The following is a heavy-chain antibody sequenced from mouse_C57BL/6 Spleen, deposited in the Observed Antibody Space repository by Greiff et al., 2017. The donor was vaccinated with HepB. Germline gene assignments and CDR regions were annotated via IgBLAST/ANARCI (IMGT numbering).Heavy chain of an antibody. D-gene: IGHD2-3*01. CDR2: ISYSGST. J-gene: IGHJ2*01. CDR1: GYSITSGYD. V-gene: IGHV3-1*01. Sequence: VQLVESGPGMVKPSQSLSLTCTVTGYSITSGYDWHWIRHFPGNKLEWMGYISYSGSTNYNPSLKSRISITHDTSKNHFFLKLNSVTTEDTATYYCARDYDGYYGFDYWGQGTTLTVSS. CDR3: ARDYDGYYGFDY.